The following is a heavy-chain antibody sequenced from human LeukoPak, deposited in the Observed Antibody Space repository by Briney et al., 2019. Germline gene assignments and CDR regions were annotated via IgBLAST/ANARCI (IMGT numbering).Heavy chain of an antibody. V-gene: IGHV5-51*01. J-gene: IGHJ4*02. D-gene: IGHD6-19*01. CDR1: GYNFTNYW. CDR3: ARLYSNGWYTQYYFDY. Sequence: GESLKISCKGSGYNFTNYWIGWVRQMPGKGLEWMGIIYPGDSDTRYNPSFQGQVTISADKSISTAYLQWGSLKASDTAMYYCARLYSNGWYTQYYFDYWGQGTLVTVSS. CDR2: IYPGDSDT.